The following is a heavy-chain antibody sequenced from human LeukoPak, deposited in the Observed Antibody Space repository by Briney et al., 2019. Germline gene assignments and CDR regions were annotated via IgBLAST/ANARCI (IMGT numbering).Heavy chain of an antibody. Sequence: GGSLRLSCAASGFTVSSNYMSWVRQAPGKGLEWVSVIYSGGSTYYADSVKGRFTISRDNSKNTLYLQMNSLRAEDTAVYYCAKDLVSWSPVNYFDYWGQGTLVTVSS. CDR2: IYSGGST. CDR1: GFTVSSNY. D-gene: IGHD3-3*01. J-gene: IGHJ4*02. V-gene: IGHV3-53*05. CDR3: AKDLVSWSPVNYFDY.